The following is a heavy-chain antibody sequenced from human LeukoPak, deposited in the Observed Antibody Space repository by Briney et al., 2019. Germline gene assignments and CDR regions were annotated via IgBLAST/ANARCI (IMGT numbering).Heavy chain of an antibody. CDR1: GYTFTSYY. Sequence: ASVTVSCKASGYTFTSYYMHWVRQAPGQGLEWMGIINPSGGSTSYAQKFQGRVTMTRDTATSTVYMELSSLRSEDTAVYYCARGRDIVVVPAAIPSWFDPWGQGTLVTVSS. CDR3: ARGRDIVVVPAAIPSWFDP. V-gene: IGHV1-46*01. CDR2: INPSGGST. D-gene: IGHD2-2*02. J-gene: IGHJ5*02.